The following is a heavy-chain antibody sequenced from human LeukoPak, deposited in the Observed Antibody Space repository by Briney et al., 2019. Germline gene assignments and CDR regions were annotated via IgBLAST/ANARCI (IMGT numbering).Heavy chain of an antibody. CDR2: ISRTSGNI. CDR3: ATEFLGAVAETGDY. V-gene: IGHV3-21*01. CDR1: GFPFSSYA. J-gene: IGHJ4*02. D-gene: IGHD6-19*01. Sequence: PGGSLRLSCAASGFPFSSYAMNWVRQAPGKGLEWVSSISRTSGNIYYADSVKGRFTISRDNAKNSLYLQMNSLRVEDTAVYYCATEFLGAVAETGDYWGQGTLVTVSS.